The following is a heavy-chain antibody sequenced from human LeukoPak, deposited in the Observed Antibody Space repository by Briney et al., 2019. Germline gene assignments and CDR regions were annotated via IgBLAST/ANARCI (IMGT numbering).Heavy chain of an antibody. J-gene: IGHJ4*02. CDR2: ISSSGGGT. V-gene: IGHV3-23*01. CDR3: AREKAAAGFFDY. Sequence: GGSLRLSCAASGFTFSSYAMSWVRQTPGKGLEWVSAISSSGGGTHYADSVKGRFTISRGNSKNTLYLQMNSLRAEDTALYYCAREKAAAGFFDYWGQGTLVTVSS. D-gene: IGHD6-13*01. CDR1: GFTFSSYA.